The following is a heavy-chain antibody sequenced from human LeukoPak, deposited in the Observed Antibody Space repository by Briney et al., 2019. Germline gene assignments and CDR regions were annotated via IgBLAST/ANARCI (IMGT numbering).Heavy chain of an antibody. Sequence: GRSLRLSCAASGFTFSSYAMHWVRQAPGKGLEWVAVISYDGSNKYYADSEKGRFTISRDNSKNTLYLQMNSLRAEDTAVYYCAKGGGRTMIVVVKEGYYFDYWGQGTLVTVSS. CDR1: GFTFSSYA. CDR3: AKGGGRTMIVVVKEGYYFDY. D-gene: IGHD3-22*01. J-gene: IGHJ4*02. CDR2: ISYDGSNK. V-gene: IGHV3-30-3*01.